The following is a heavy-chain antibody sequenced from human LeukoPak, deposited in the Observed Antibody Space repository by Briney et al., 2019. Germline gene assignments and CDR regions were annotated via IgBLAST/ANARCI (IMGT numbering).Heavy chain of an antibody. CDR1: GFTVSDYY. V-gene: IGHV3-11*01. Sequence: GGSLRLSCAAFGFTVSDYYMSWIRQAPGKGLEWVSFISSSGTTINYADSVKGRFTISRDNAKNSLYLQMNSLRAEDTAVYYCARDPPPRSYDSNYWGQGTLVTVSS. CDR3: ARDPPPRSYDSNY. CDR2: ISSSGTTI. J-gene: IGHJ4*02. D-gene: IGHD3-3*01.